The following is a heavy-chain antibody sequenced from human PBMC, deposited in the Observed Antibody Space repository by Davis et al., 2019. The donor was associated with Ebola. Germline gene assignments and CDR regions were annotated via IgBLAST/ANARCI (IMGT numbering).Heavy chain of an antibody. Sequence: GESLKISCAASGFTFSDYYMSWIRQAPGKGLEWVSYISSSGSTIYYADSVKGRFTISRDNAKNSLYLQMNSLRAEDTAVYYCARTVKPRHYYGMDVWGQGTTVTVSS. CDR3: ARTVKPRHYYGMDV. J-gene: IGHJ6*02. CDR1: GFTFSDYY. CDR2: ISSSGSTI. V-gene: IGHV3-11*04. D-gene: IGHD4-17*01.